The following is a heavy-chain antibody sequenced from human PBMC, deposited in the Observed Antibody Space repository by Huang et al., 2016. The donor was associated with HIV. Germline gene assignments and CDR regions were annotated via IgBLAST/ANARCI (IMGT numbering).Heavy chain of an antibody. V-gene: IGHV3-30-3*01. Sequence: QVQLVESGGGVVQPGRSLRLSCAASGFPFNNHAMHWVRQAPGKWRDWVAVISKDGSNNYYADSVKGRFTISRDSSKSTLFLHMTSLRTEDTAVYYCARAKDTWDAYDIWGQGTMVIVSS. D-gene: IGHD5-18*01. CDR1: GFPFNNHA. J-gene: IGHJ3*02. CDR2: ISKDGSNN. CDR3: ARAKDTWDAYDI.